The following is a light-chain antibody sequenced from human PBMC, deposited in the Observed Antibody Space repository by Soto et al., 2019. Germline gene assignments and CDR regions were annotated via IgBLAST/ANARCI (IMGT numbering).Light chain of an antibody. J-gene: IGLJ1*01. V-gene: IGLV2-14*01. CDR1: SSDVGGYNY. Sequence: QSALTQPASVSGSPGQSITISCTGTSSDVGGYNYVSWYQQHPGKAPKLMIYDVSNRPSGVSNRFSGSKSGNTASLTISGLQAEDEADYYCSSYTSSSSPLYVFGTVTNLTVL. CDR2: DVS. CDR3: SSYTSSSSPLYV.